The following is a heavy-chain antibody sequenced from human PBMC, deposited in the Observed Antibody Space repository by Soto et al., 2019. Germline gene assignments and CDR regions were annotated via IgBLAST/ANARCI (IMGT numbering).Heavy chain of an antibody. Sequence: PGGSLRLSCAASGFTFSSYAMSWGRQAPGKGLEWVSAISGSGGSTYYADSVKGRFTISRDNSKNTLYLQMNSLRAEDTAVYYCAKGGYDILTGYYNFDYWGQGTLVTVSS. V-gene: IGHV3-23*01. CDR1: GFTFSSYA. CDR3: AKGGYDILTGYYNFDY. D-gene: IGHD3-9*01. CDR2: ISGSGGST. J-gene: IGHJ4*02.